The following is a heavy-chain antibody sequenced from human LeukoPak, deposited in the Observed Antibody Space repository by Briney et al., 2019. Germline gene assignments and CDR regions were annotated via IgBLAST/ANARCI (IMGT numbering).Heavy chain of an antibody. V-gene: IGHV3-23*01. CDR1: GFTFSSYA. D-gene: IGHD1-26*01. J-gene: IGHJ4*02. Sequence: GGSLRLSCAASGFTFSSYAMHWVRQAPGKGLEWVSTHSGSGAGTFYADSVKGRFTISRDDSQRILYLQMNSLRAGDTAIYYCVRDRGTYRPIDYWGQGTLVTVSS. CDR2: HSGSGAGT. CDR3: VRDRGTYRPIDY.